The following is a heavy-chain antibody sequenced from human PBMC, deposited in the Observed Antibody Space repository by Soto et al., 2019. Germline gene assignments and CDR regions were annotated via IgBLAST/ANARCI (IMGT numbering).Heavy chain of an antibody. D-gene: IGHD2-15*01. V-gene: IGHV3-64D*06. CDR2: ITSDGDST. CDR3: VKGNQLLRYYFEF. CDR1: GFTFSKYA. J-gene: IGHJ4*01. Sequence: PGGSLRLSCSVSGFTFSKYAMHWVRQAPGKGLEYVSGITSDGDSTWHADSVKDRFTISRDNSKNTLFLQMSSLRVEDTAIYFCVKGNQLLRYYFEFWGPGTLVTVSS.